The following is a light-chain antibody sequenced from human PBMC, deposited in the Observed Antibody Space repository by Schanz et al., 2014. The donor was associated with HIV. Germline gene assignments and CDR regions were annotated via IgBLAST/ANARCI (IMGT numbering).Light chain of an antibody. CDR3: SSHAGRSSFVV. CDR1: SGDVGSYNY. CDR2: DVT. J-gene: IGLJ2*01. Sequence: QSALTQPASVSGSPGQSISISCTGTSGDVGSYNYVSWYQQHPGKAPKLMIYDVTERPSGVPDRLSGSKSGNTASLTISGLQAEDEADYYCSSHAGRSSFVVFGGGTKLTVL. V-gene: IGLV2-14*03.